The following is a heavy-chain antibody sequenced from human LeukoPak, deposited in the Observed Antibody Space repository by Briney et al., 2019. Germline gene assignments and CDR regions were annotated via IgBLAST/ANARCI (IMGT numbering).Heavy chain of an antibody. CDR3: ARDPSGGDDAFDI. V-gene: IGHV3-7*01. Sequence: GGSLRLSCAASGFTFSSYWMSWVRQAPGKGLEWVANIKQDGSEKYYVDSVKGRFTISRDNAKNSLYLQMNSLRAEDTAVYYCARDPSGGDDAFDIWGQGTMVTVSS. CDR1: GFTFSSYW. D-gene: IGHD3-16*01. CDR2: IKQDGSEK. J-gene: IGHJ3*02.